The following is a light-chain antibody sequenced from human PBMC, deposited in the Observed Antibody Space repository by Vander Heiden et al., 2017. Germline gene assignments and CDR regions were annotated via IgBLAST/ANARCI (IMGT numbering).Light chain of an antibody. CDR3: QQRSNWPSLT. Sequence: EIVLTQSPATLSLSPGERATLSCRASQSVSSYLAWYQQKPGQAPRLLIYDASNRATGIPARFSGSGSGADFSLTISNLELEDFAVYYCQQRSNWPSLTFSGGTKVEIK. J-gene: IGKJ4*01. CDR1: QSVSSY. CDR2: DAS. V-gene: IGKV3-11*01.